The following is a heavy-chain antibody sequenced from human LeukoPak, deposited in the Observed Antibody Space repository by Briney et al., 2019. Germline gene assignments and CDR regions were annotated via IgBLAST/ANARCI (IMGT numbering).Heavy chain of an antibody. J-gene: IGHJ6*02. V-gene: IGHV3-21*01. Sequence: GGSLRLSCAASGFTLSSYSMNWVRQAPGKGLEWVSSISSSSSYIYYADSVKGRFTISRDNAKNSLYLQMNSLRAEDTAVYYCARAQRDPTYYDFWSGYYPIYYYYYYGMDVWGQGTTVTVSS. CDR2: ISSSSSYI. D-gene: IGHD3-3*01. CDR3: ARAQRDPTYYDFWSGYYPIYYYYYYGMDV. CDR1: GFTLSSYS.